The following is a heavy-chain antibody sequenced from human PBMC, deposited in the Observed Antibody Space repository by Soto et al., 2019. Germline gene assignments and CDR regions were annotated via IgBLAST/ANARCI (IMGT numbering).Heavy chain of an antibody. CDR1: GGSVSSGSHY. V-gene: IGHV4-61*01. D-gene: IGHD5-18*01. J-gene: IGHJ3*02. CDR2: VYYSGTT. CDR3: ARDYRGYTTGYAFDI. Sequence: QVQLQESGPGLVKPSETLSLTCTVSGGSVSSGSHYWSWIRQPPGKGLEWIGYVYYSGTTNYNPCLKCRVTLSVDTSRNQFSLKLSSVTAADTAVYYCARDYRGYTTGYAFDIWGQGTMVTVSS.